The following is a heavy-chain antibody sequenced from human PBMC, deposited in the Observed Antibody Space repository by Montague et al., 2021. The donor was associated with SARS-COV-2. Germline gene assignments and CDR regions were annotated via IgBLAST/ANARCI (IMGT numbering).Heavy chain of an antibody. Sequence: SETLSLTCTVSGVAIRYGDWSWIRQPPGQGLEWIVTIFENGDTDHNPSLKSRVTVSEDTSQNQFSLRLSSVAAADTALYYCARYYERSWDVWGQGTTVTVSS. CDR2: IFENGDT. D-gene: IGHD3-16*01. CDR3: ARYYERSWDV. J-gene: IGHJ6*02. CDR1: GVAIRYGD. V-gene: IGHV4-4*09.